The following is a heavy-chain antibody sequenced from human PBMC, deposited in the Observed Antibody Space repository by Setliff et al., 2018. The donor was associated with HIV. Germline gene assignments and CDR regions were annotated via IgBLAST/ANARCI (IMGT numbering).Heavy chain of an antibody. Sequence: SETLSLTCTVSSDFVSGDDFYWSWIRQAPGRGLEWIGYVYYNGITHYNPSLKSRLTISIDTSGRRFSLNLTSVTALDTAVYFCAKMVRGSLSARRMYYFDSWGQGTMVTVS. D-gene: IGHD3-10*01. J-gene: IGHJ4*02. CDR1: SDFVSGDDFY. CDR2: VYYNGIT. V-gene: IGHV4-30-4*01. CDR3: AKMVRGSLSARRMYYFDS.